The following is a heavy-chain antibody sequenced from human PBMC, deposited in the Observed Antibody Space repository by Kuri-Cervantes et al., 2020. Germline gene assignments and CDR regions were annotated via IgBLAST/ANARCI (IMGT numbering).Heavy chain of an antibody. J-gene: IGHJ5*02. CDR3: ARETRYCSSTSCYAGGRWFDP. Sequence: ASVKVSCKASGYTFTSYGISWVRQAPGQGLEWMGWISAYNGNTNYAQKLQGRVTMTTDTSTSTAYMELRSLRSDDTAVYYCARETRYCSSTSCYAGGRWFDPWGQGTLVTVSS. D-gene: IGHD2-2*01. CDR2: ISAYNGNT. CDR1: GYTFTSYG. V-gene: IGHV1-18*01.